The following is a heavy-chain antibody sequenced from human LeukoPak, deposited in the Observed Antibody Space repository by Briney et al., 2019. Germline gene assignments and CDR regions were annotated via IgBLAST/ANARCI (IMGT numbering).Heavy chain of an antibody. CDR2: ISRSSTTI. V-gene: IGHV3-48*01. CDR3: ARDSYSSSRNDY. J-gene: IGHJ4*02. CDR1: GFTFSTYI. Sequence: GGSLRLSCAASGFTFSTYIMNWVRQTPGKGLEWVSQISRSSTTIYYADSVKGRFIISRDNDKNSVFLQMNSLRAEDTAVYYCARDSYSSSRNDYWGQGTLVTVSS. D-gene: IGHD6-13*01.